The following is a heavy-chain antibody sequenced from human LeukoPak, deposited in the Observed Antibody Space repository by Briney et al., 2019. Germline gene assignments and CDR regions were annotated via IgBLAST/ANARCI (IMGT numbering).Heavy chain of an antibody. CDR3: ARGYYADSSGPDY. J-gene: IGHJ4*02. Sequence: GGSLRLSCAASGFTLSSYWMSWVRQAPGKGLEWVAKIKQDGSDKYYVDSVKGRYTIYRDNANNSLCLQVSRLREEGTAVYYCARGYYADSSGPDYWGQGTLVTVSS. V-gene: IGHV3-7*03. CDR2: IKQDGSDK. CDR1: GFTLSSYW. D-gene: IGHD3-22*01.